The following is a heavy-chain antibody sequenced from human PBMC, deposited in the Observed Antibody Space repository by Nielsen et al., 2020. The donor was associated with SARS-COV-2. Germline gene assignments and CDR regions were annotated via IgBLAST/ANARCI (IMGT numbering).Heavy chain of an antibody. J-gene: IGHJ6*02. CDR3: ARFDDYDSSGYYYYYGMDV. Sequence: ASVKVSCKASGYTFTSYAMHWVRQAPGQRLEWMGWINAGNGNTKYSQKFQGRVTITRDTSASTAYMELSSLRSEDTAVYYCARFDDYDSSGYYYYYGMDVWGQGTTVTVSS. CDR2: INAGNGNT. CDR1: GYTFTSYA. D-gene: IGHD3-22*01. V-gene: IGHV1-3*01.